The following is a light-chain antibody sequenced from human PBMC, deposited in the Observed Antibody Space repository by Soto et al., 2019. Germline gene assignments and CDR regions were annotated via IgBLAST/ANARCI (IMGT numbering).Light chain of an antibody. V-gene: IGLV2-14*01. J-gene: IGLJ2*01. Sequence: QSVLTQPASVSGSPGQSITISCTGTSNDIGGFNYVSWYQQHPGKAPRLMIYEVTNRPSGVSSRFSGSKSGNTASLTISGLQAEDEADYYCSSYTSSSTVLFGGGTKVTVL. CDR1: SNDIGGFNY. CDR2: EVT. CDR3: SSYTSSSTVL.